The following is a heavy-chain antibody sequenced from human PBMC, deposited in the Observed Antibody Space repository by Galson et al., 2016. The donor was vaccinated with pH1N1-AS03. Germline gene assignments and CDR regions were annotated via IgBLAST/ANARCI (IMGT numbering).Heavy chain of an antibody. J-gene: IGHJ6*02. V-gene: IGHV3-74*01. CDR3: ARDLYYVMDV. Sequence: SLRLSCAASGFTFSIYWMHWVRQAPGKGLVWVSLIKNDGRSTTYADSVKGRFIISRDNAENMLYLQMHSLTAEDTGVYFCARDLYYVMDVWGQGTTVTVSS. CDR2: IKNDGRST. CDR1: GFTFSIYW.